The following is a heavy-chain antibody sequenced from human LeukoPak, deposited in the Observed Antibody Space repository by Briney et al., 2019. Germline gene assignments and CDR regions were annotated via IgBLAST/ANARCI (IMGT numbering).Heavy chain of an antibody. J-gene: IGHJ4*02. CDR3: ARDLPPFYFVY. V-gene: IGHV1-69*04. Sequence: SVRVSCKASGGIFSSYAISWVRQAPGQRLEWMGRIIPILGIATYAQKFQGRVTITADKSTSTAYMDLSSLRSEHTAVYYCARDLPPFYFVYWGQGTLVTVSS. CDR1: GGIFSSYA. CDR2: IIPILGIA.